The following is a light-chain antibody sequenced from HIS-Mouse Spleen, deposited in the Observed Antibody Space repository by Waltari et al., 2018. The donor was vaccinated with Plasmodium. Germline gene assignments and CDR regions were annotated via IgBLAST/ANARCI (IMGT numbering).Light chain of an antibody. J-gene: IGLJ3*02. CDR1: SSYVGRYNL. CDR2: EGS. Sequence: QSALTQPASVSGSPGQSITISCPGTSSYVGRYNLVSWYQQHPGKAPKLMIYEGSKRPSGVSNRFSGSKSGNTASLTISGLQAEDEADYYCCSYAGSSTFVFGGGTKLTVL. V-gene: IGLV2-23*03. CDR3: CSYAGSSTFV.